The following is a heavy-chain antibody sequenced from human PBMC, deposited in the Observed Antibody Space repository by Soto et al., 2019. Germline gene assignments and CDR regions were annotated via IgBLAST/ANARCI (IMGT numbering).Heavy chain of an antibody. CDR2: ISGSGGST. D-gene: IGHD3-9*01. Sequence: EVQLLESGGGLVQPGGSLRLSCAASGFTFSSYAMSWVRQAPGKGLEWVSAISGSGGSTYYADSVQGRFTISRDNSKNTLYLQMNSLRAEDTAVYYCAKDGQMVLRYFDWWDVWGQGTTVTVSS. CDR3: AKDGQMVLRYFDWWDV. CDR1: GFTFSSYA. J-gene: IGHJ6*02. V-gene: IGHV3-23*01.